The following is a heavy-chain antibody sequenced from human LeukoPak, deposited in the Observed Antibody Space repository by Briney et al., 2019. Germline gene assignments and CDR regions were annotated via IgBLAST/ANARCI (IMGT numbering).Heavy chain of an antibody. V-gene: IGHV4-30-2*01. CDR2: IYHSGST. J-gene: IGHJ5*02. CDR1: GGSISSGGYS. D-gene: IGHD3-10*01. CDR3: ARGISYYGSGSYYWFDP. Sequence: SQTLSLTCAVSGGSISSGGYSWSWIRQPPGKGLEWIGYIYHSGSTYYNPSLKSRVTISVDRSKNQFSLKPSSVTAADTAVYYCARGISYYGSGSYYWFDPWGQGTLVTVSS.